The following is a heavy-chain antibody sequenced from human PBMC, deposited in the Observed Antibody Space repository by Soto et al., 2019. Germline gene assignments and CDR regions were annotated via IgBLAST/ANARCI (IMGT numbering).Heavy chain of an antibody. D-gene: IGHD5-12*01. V-gene: IGHV1-18*01. J-gene: IGHJ4*02. CDR3: ARDLGGFPDY. CDR2: ISAHNGNR. CDR1: GYIFTSYG. Sequence: QVQLVQSGVEVKKPGASVKVSCKASGYIFTSYGISRVRQAPGQGLEWMGWISAHNGNRKYAQKLQGRVTMTTDTSTSTAYMELRSLRSDDTAVYYCARDLGGFPDYWGQGTLVTVSS.